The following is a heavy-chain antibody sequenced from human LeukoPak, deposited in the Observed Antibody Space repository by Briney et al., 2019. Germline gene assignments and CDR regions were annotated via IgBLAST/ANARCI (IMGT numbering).Heavy chain of an antibody. V-gene: IGHV4-61*02. CDR3: ASTDYGDYRDGDYYFDY. D-gene: IGHD4-17*01. CDR1: GGSISSGSYY. Sequence: SETLSLTCTVSGGSISSGSYYWSWIRQPAGKGLEWIGRIYASGSTNYNPSLKSRVTISVDTSKNQFSLKLSSVTAADTAVYYCASTDYGDYRDGDYYFDYWGQGTLVTVSS. CDR2: IYASGST. J-gene: IGHJ4*02.